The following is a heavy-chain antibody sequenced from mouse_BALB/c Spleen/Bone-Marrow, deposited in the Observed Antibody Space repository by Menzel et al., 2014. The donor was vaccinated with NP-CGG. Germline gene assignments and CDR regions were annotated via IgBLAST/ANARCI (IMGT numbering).Heavy chain of an antibody. V-gene: IGHV2-9*02. CDR2: IWAGGST. J-gene: IGHJ3*01. CDR3: ARDGATATLAY. CDR1: GFSLTNYC. D-gene: IGHD1-2*01. Sequence: VKLVESGPGLVAPSQSLSITCTVSGFSLTNYCVHWVRQPPGKGLEWLGAIWAGGSTNYKSALMSRLSISKDNSKSQVFLKMNSLQTDGTAMYYCARDGATATLAYWGQGTLVTVSA.